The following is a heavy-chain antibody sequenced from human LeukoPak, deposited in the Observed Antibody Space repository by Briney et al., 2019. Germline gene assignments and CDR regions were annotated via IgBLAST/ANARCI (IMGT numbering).Heavy chain of an antibody. J-gene: IGHJ4*02. CDR3: AREIIGGFNPGAY. V-gene: IGHV4-4*02. CDR1: LDSTTSNF. CDR2: IHRSGST. Sequence: SETLSLTCTVSLDSTTSNFWSWVRQPPGKGLEWIGEIHRSGSTNYNPALQRRVTISIDRPKNQIALELSSVTAADTAVYYCAREIIGGFNPGAYWGQGTLVTVSS. D-gene: IGHD3-16*02.